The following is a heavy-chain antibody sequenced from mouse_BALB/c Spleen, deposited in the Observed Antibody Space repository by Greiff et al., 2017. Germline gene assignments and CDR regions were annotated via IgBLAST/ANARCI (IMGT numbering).Heavy chain of an antibody. CDR2: ISDGGSYT. D-gene: IGHD3-2*01. Sequence: EVQGVESGGGLVKPGGSLKLSCAASGFTFSVYYMYWVRQTPEKRLEWVATISDGGSYTYYPDSVKGRFTISRDNAKNNLYLQMSSLKSEDTAMYYCARGEDSSGRFGAYWGQGTLVTVSA. CDR3: ARGEDSSGRFGAY. CDR1: GFTFSVYY. J-gene: IGHJ3*01. V-gene: IGHV5-4*02.